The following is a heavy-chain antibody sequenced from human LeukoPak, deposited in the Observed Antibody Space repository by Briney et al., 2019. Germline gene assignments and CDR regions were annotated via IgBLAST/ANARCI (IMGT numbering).Heavy chain of an antibody. Sequence: SSETLSLTCTVSGGSISSSSYYWSWIRQPPGKGLEWIGEINHSGSTNYNPSLKSRVTISVDTSKNQFSLKLSSVTAADTAVYYCARVNDYGYSQRSRFDYWGQGTLVTVSS. CDR1: GGSISSSSYY. J-gene: IGHJ4*02. CDR3: ARVNDYGYSQRSRFDY. CDR2: INHSGST. V-gene: IGHV4-39*07. D-gene: IGHD4/OR15-4a*01.